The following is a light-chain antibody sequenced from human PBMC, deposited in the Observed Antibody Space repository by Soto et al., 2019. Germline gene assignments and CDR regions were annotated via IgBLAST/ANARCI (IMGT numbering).Light chain of an antibody. CDR2: AAY. J-gene: IGKJ1*01. Sequence: DIQMTQSPSSLSASVGDRVTITCRASQSISRYLNWYQQKPGKAPKLLIYAAYSLQSGVQSTFSGSGSGTDFTLTIRSLQPEDFATYYCQQYHSYPRTFGQGTKVDIK. V-gene: IGKV1-39*01. CDR3: QQYHSYPRT. CDR1: QSISRY.